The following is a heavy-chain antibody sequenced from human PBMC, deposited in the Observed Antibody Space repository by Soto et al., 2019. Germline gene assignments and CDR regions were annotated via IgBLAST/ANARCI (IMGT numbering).Heavy chain of an antibody. Sequence: GGSLRLSCAASGFTFSSYSMNWVRQAPGKGLEWVSYISSSSSTIYYADSVKGRFTISRDNAKNSLYLQMNSLRAEDTAVYYCARSSVVVVAYKGWFDPWGQGTLVTVSS. J-gene: IGHJ5*02. CDR2: ISSSSSTI. V-gene: IGHV3-48*01. CDR1: GFTFSSYS. D-gene: IGHD2-15*01. CDR3: ARSSVVVVAYKGWFDP.